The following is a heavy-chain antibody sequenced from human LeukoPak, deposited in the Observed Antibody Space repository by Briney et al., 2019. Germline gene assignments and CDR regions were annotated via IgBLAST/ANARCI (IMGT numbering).Heavy chain of an antibody. Sequence: GGSLRLSCAASGFTFSSYGMHWVRQAPGKGLEWVAVISYDGSNKYYADSVKGRFTISRDNSKNTLYLQMNSLRAEDTAVYYCARGTVYAIVGAFDIWGQGTMVTVSS. CDR1: GFTFSSYG. J-gene: IGHJ3*02. CDR3: ARGTVYAIVGAFDI. V-gene: IGHV3-30*19. D-gene: IGHD2-8*01. CDR2: ISYDGSNK.